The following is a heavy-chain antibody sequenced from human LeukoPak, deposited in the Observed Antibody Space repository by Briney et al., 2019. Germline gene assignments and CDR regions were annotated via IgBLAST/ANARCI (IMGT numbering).Heavy chain of an antibody. D-gene: IGHD1-26*01. Sequence: GASVKVSCKVSGYTLTELSMHWVRQAPGQGLEWMGGIIPIFGTANYAQKFQGRVTITTDESTSTAYMELSSLRSEDTAVYYCARGSGSYYFDYWGQGTLVTVSS. CDR1: GYTLTELS. V-gene: IGHV1-69*05. J-gene: IGHJ4*02. CDR3: ARGSGSYYFDY. CDR2: IIPIFGTA.